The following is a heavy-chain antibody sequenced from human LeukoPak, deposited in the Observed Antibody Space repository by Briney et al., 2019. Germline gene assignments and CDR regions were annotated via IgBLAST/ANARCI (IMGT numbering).Heavy chain of an antibody. V-gene: IGHV1-46*01. J-gene: IGHJ4*02. Sequence: ASVKVSCKASGYTFTNYYMHWVRQAPEQGLEWMGLINPTSGTTTYAQKFQGRVTMTRDTSTSTVYMELSSLRSEDTAMYYCARGSSNSARLFDYWGQGTLVTVSS. D-gene: IGHD6-13*01. CDR3: ARGSSNSARLFDY. CDR1: GYTFTNYY. CDR2: INPTSGTT.